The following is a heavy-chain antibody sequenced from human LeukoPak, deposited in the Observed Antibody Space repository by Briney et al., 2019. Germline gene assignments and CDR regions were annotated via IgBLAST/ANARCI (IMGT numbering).Heavy chain of an antibody. CDR2: INPNSGGT. V-gene: IGHV1-2*02. J-gene: IGHJ6*02. Sequence: ASVKVSCKASGYTFTGYYMHWVRQAPGQGLEWMGWINPNSGGTNYAQKFQGRVTMTRDTSISTAYMELSRLRSDDTAVYYCASRAVAGTYYYYYGMDVWGQGTTVTVSS. CDR1: GYTFTGYY. CDR3: ASRAVAGTYYYYYGMDV. D-gene: IGHD6-19*01.